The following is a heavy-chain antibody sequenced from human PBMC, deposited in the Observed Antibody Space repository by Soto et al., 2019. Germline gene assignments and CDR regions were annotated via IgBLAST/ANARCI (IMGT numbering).Heavy chain of an antibody. CDR3: ARDVASAVVTAYYGMDV. CDR2: INPSGGST. D-gene: IGHD2-21*02. J-gene: IGHJ6*02. CDR1: GYTFTSYY. V-gene: IGHV1-46*01. Sequence: ASVKVSCKASGYTFTSYYMHWVRQAPGQGLEWMGIINPSGGSTSYAQKFQGRVTMTRDTSTSTVYMELSSLRSEDTAVYYCARDVASAVVTAYYGMDVWGQGTTVTVSS.